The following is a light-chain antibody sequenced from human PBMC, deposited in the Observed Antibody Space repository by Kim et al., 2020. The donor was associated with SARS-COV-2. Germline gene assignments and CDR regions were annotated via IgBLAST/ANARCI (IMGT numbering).Light chain of an antibody. J-gene: IGLJ3*02. Sequence: GQSVTISGTGTSSDVGAYNLVSCYQQHPGKAPKFMIHDVSQRPSGVSNRFSGSKSGNTASLTISGLQAEDEADYYCTSYTRSDTWVFGGGTKVTVL. CDR3: TSYTRSDTWV. CDR1: SSDVGAYNL. CDR2: DVS. V-gene: IGLV2-14*03.